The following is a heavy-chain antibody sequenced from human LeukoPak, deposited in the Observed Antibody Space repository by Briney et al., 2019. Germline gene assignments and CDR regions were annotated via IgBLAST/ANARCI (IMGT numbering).Heavy chain of an antibody. V-gene: IGHV3-43*02. CDR1: GFTFDDYA. CDR2: ISGDGGST. J-gene: IGHJ4*02. Sequence: GGSLRLSCAASGFTFDDYAMHWVRQAPGKGLEWVSLISGDGGSTYYADSVKGRFTISRDNSKNSLYLQMNSLRAEDTAVYYCARGGMAMTTVTPFDYWGQGTLVTVSS. CDR3: ARGGMAMTTVTPFDY. D-gene: IGHD4-17*01.